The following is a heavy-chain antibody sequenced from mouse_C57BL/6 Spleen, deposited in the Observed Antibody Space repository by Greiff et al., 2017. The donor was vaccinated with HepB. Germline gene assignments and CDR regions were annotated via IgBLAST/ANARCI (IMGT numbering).Heavy chain of an antibody. CDR2: IDPETGGT. CDR3: TGNWDVDY. Sequence: VQLLQSGAELVRPGASVTLSCKASGFTFTDYEMHWVKQTPVHGLEWIGAIDPETGGTAYNQKFKGKAILTADKSSSTAYMELRSLTSEDSAVYYCTGNWDVDYWGQGTTLTVSS. D-gene: IGHD4-1*01. V-gene: IGHV1-15*01. J-gene: IGHJ2*01. CDR1: GFTFTDYE.